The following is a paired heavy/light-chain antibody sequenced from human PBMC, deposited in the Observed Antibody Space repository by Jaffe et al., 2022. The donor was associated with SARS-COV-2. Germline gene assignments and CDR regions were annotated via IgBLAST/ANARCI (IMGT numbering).Light chain of an antibody. CDR2: VTN. V-gene: IGLV1-40*01. CDR1: SSNIGADYD. Sequence: QSVLTQPPSVSGAPGQRVIISCTGSSSNIGADYDVHWYQHLPGTAPKLLIYVTNNRPSGVPDRFSGSKSGTSASLAITGLQADDEADYYCQSYDSSLSGVIFGGGTKLTVL. CDR3: QSYDSSLSGVI. J-gene: IGLJ2*01.
Heavy chain of an antibody. D-gene: IGHD4-17*01. V-gene: IGHV3-33*03. CDR3: ATSPYGGSPYYYGLGV. CDR1: GFTFSTYG. J-gene: IGHJ6*02. Sequence: QVQLVESGGGVVQPGRSLRLSCVGSGFTFSTYGMHWVRQAPGKGLEWVAVIWNDGSKKYHIDSVKGRFTISRDNSKNTLFLQMNSLRAEDTAIYYCATSPYGGSPYYYGLGVWGQGATVTVFS. CDR2: IWNDGSKK.